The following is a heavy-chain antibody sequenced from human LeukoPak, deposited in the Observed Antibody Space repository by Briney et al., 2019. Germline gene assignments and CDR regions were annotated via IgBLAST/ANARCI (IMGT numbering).Heavy chain of an antibody. CDR1: GFTFSSYG. V-gene: IGHV3-33*01. J-gene: IGHJ4*02. CDR3: AREYPPRYYYDSSGYLDY. D-gene: IGHD3-22*01. CDR2: IWYDGSNK. Sequence: GGPLRLPCAASGFTFSSYGMHWVRQAPGKGLEWGAVIWYDGSNKYYADPVKGRFTISRDNSKTTLYMQMNSLRAEDTAVYYCAREYPPRYYYDSSGYLDYWGQGTLVTVSS.